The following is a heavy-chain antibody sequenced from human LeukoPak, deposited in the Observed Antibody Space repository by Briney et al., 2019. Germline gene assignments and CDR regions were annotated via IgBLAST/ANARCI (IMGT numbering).Heavy chain of an antibody. CDR1: GFTFSTYT. CDR2: ISSSGTYI. D-gene: IGHD2-2*01. CDR3: ARGGPQGYCSNTCCLSNI. Sequence: GGSLRLSCAASGFTFSTYTMSWVRQAPGKGLEWVSSISSSGTYIFYADSVKGRFTISRDNAKNSLYPQMDSLRAEDTAVYYCARGGPQGYCSNTCCLSNIWGQGAMVTVSS. J-gene: IGHJ3*02. V-gene: IGHV3-21*01.